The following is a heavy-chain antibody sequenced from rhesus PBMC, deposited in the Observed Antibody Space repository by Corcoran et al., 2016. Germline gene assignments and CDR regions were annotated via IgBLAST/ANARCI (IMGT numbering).Heavy chain of an antibody. J-gene: IGHJ4*01. CDR1: GFSISTSGTG. V-gene: IGHV2-95*01. CDR2: IYWNDSN. CDR3: ARVLVGLDY. D-gene: IGHD2-39*02. Sequence: QVTLKESGPALVKPTQTLTLTCTFSGFSISTSGTGVVWLRQPPGKALEWLASIYWNDSNNYSTSLKSRLTISKETSKKQVVLTMTNMDPVDTATYYCARVLVGLDYWGQGVLVTVSS.